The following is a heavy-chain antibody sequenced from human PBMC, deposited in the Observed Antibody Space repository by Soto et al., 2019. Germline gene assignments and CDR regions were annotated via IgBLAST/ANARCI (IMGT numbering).Heavy chain of an antibody. CDR3: ARDRSGWVEDYYYGMDV. J-gene: IGHJ6*02. CDR2: ISSSGSTI. D-gene: IGHD6-19*01. CDR1: GFTFSHYY. V-gene: IGHV3-11*01. Sequence: GGSLRLSCAASGFTFSHYYMSWIRQAPGKGLEWVSYISSSGSTIYYADSVKGRFTISRDNAKNLLYLQMNSLRAEDTAVYYCARDRSGWVEDYYYGMDVWGQGPRSPSP.